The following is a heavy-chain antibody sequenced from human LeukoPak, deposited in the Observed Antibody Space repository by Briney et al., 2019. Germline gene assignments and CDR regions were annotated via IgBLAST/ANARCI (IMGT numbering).Heavy chain of an antibody. CDR3: ARLQDEWELLLGYYFDY. CDR2: IYYSGST. V-gene: IGHV4-59*08. D-gene: IGHD1-26*01. CDR1: GGSISSYY. J-gene: IGHJ4*02. Sequence: SETLSLTCTVSGGSISSYYWSWIRQPPGKGLEWIGYIYYSGSTNYNPSLKSRVTISVDTSKNQFSLKLSSVTAADTAVYYCARLQDEWELLLGYYFDYWGQGTLVTVSS.